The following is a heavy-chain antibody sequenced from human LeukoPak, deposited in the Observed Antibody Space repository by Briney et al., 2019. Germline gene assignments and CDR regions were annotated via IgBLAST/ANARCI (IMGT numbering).Heavy chain of an antibody. CDR3: AAGPWELDF. Sequence: SETLSLTCTVSGVSINTYYASWIRQAPGKGLESIGYIYNGGNTNYNPSLKSRATISVDTSNNQFSLRLTSVTAADTAMYYCAAGPWELDFWGQGTLVTVSS. CDR2: IYNGGNT. D-gene: IGHD1-26*01. CDR1: GVSINTYY. J-gene: IGHJ4*02. V-gene: IGHV4-4*09.